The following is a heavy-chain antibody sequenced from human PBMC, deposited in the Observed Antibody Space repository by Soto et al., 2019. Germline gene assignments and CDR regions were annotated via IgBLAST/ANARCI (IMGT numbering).Heavy chain of an antibody. CDR2: IYYSGST. D-gene: IGHD3-3*01. J-gene: IGHJ4*02. CDR3: ARAYDFWSGYVFDY. V-gene: IGHV4-59*01. Sequence: VQLQESGPGLVKPSETLSLTCTVSGGSISSYYWSWIRQPPGKGLEWIGYIYYSGSTNYNPSLKSRVTISVDTSKNQFSLKLSSVTAADTAVYYCARAYDFWSGYVFDYWGQGTLVTVSS. CDR1: GGSISSYY.